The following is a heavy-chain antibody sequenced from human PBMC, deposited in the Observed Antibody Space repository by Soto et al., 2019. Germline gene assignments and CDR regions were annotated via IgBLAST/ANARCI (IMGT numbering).Heavy chain of an antibody. CDR3: ARALVVVPAAMGWFDP. CDR1: GFTVSSNY. CDR2: IYSGGST. Sequence: GGSLRLSCAASGFTVSSNYMSWVRQAPGKGLEWVSVIYSGGSTYYADSVKGRFTISRDNSKNTLYLQMNSLRAEDTAVYYCARALVVVPAAMGWFDPWGQGTLVTVSS. D-gene: IGHD2-2*01. J-gene: IGHJ5*02. V-gene: IGHV3-66*01.